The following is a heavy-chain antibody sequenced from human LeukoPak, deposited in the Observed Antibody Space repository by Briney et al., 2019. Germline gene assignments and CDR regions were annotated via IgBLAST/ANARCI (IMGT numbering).Heavy chain of an antibody. CDR3: ARDRGGATYGY. V-gene: IGHV3-30-3*01. Sequence: GGSLRLSCAASGFTFSTYAVHWVRQAPGKGLEWVAVISYDGSNKYYADSVKGRFTISRDNSKNTLYLQMNSLRAEDTAVYYCARDRGGATYGYWGQGTLVTVSS. D-gene: IGHD1-26*01. J-gene: IGHJ4*02. CDR1: GFTFSTYA. CDR2: ISYDGSNK.